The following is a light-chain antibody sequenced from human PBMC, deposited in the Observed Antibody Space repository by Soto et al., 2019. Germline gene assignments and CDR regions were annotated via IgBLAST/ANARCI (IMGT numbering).Light chain of an antibody. J-gene: IGKJ1*01. CDR2: LGS. CDR1: QSLLHSNGYNY. CDR3: MQALQTPAT. Sequence: DIVMTQSPLSLPVTPGEPASISCRSSQSLLHSNGYNYLDWYLQKPGQSPQLLIYLGSNRASGVPDRFSGSVSGTDFTLKISRVEAEDGGVYYCMQALQTPATCGQGTKVEIK. V-gene: IGKV2-28*01.